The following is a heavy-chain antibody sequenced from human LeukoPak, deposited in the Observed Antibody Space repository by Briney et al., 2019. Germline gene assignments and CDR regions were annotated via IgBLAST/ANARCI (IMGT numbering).Heavy chain of an antibody. D-gene: IGHD6-19*01. J-gene: IGHJ6*03. Sequence: ASVKVSCKASGYTFTSYDINWVRQATGQGLEWMGWMNPNSGNTGYAQKFQGRVTMTRNTSISTAYMELSSLRSEDTAVYYCARRPLAGTSPRYYYYYMDVWGKRTTVTVSS. CDR1: GYTFTSYD. CDR3: ARRPLAGTSPRYYYYYMDV. CDR2: MNPNSGNT. V-gene: IGHV1-8*01.